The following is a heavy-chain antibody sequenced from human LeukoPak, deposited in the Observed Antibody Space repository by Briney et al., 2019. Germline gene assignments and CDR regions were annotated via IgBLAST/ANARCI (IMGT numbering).Heavy chain of an antibody. V-gene: IGHV3-23*01. D-gene: IGHD3-10*01. Sequence: PGGSLRLSCAASGFTFSSYAMSWVRQAPGKGLEWVSATSGSGGSIYYADSVKGRFTISRDNAKNSLYLQMNSLRAEDTAVYYCARGGHYYGSGEPFDPWGQGTLVTVSS. CDR3: ARGGHYYGSGEPFDP. J-gene: IGHJ5*02. CDR2: TSGSGGSI. CDR1: GFTFSSYA.